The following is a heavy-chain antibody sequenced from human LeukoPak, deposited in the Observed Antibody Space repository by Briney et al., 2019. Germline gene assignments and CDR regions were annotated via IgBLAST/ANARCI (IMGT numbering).Heavy chain of an antibody. Sequence: GGSLRLSCAASRFTFNSYEMNWVRQAPGRGLEWVSYISSSGTTIYYADSVKGRFTISRDNAKNSLFLQMNSLRAEDTAVYYCTRGAGTGWRFDSWGQGTLLTVSS. J-gene: IGHJ4*02. V-gene: IGHV3-48*03. CDR1: RFTFNSYE. CDR3: TRGAGTGWRFDS. D-gene: IGHD6-19*01. CDR2: ISSSGTTI.